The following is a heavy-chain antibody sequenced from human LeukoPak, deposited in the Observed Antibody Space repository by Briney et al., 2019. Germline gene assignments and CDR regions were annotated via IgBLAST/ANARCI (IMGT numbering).Heavy chain of an antibody. CDR3: ARAPNYYDSSGYPDY. V-gene: IGHV3-21*01. CDR2: ISSSSSYI. J-gene: IGHJ4*02. Sequence: PGRSLRLSCAASGFTFSSYSMNWVRQAPGKGLEWVSSISSSSSYIYYADSVKGRFTISRDNAKNSLYLQMNSLRAEDTAVYYCARAPNYYDSSGYPDYWGQGTLVTVSS. CDR1: GFTFSSYS. D-gene: IGHD3-22*01.